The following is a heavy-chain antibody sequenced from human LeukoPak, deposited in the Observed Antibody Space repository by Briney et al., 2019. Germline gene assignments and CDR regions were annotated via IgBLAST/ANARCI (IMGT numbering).Heavy chain of an antibody. J-gene: IGHJ4*02. CDR3: AKDATGGRYFDY. D-gene: IGHD3-9*01. CDR1: GFTVSSNY. Sequence: GGSLRLSCAASGFTVSSNYMSWVRQAPGKGLEWVSVIYSGGSTYYADSVKGRFTISRDNSKNTLYLQMNSLRAEDTAVYYCAKDATGGRYFDYWGQGTLVTVSS. V-gene: IGHV3-66*01. CDR2: IYSGGST.